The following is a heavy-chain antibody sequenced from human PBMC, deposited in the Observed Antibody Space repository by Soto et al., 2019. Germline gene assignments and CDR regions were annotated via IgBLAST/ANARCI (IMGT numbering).Heavy chain of an antibody. CDR1: GGSLFGDY. Sequence: SETLSLTCTVSGGSLFGDYCTWIRQPAGGGLEWIGRINSDGNTNYSPSLKSRGTMSVDPSRKHYSLNLTSVTAAHTASYFCARARRLENWFDPWGPGIQVTVSS. J-gene: IGHJ5*02. CDR3: ARARRLENWFDP. V-gene: IGHV4-4*07. D-gene: IGHD5-12*01. CDR2: INSDGNT.